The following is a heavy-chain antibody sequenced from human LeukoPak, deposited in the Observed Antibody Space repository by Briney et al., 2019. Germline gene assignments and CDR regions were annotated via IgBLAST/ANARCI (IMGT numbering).Heavy chain of an antibody. CDR3: ARDHSNWNYAPDF. CDR2: ISASNGNT. D-gene: IGHD1-7*01. V-gene: IGHV1-18*01. J-gene: IGHJ4*02. Sequence: VKVSCKASGYTFTSYGISWVRQAPGQGLEWMGWISASNGNTNYAQKFRDRVTMSTDTSTGTAYLDVRSLTSDDTAVYYCARDHSNWNYAPDFWGQGTLVIVSS. CDR1: GYTFTSYG.